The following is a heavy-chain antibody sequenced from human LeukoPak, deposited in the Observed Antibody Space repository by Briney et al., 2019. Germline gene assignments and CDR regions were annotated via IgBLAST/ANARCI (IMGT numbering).Heavy chain of an antibody. CDR2: IYHSGST. V-gene: IGHV4-30-2*01. CDR1: GGSISSGGYS. D-gene: IGHD3-22*01. CDR3: ARLGHYYDSSTFDY. Sequence: SQTLSLTCAVSGGSISSGGYSWSWIRQPPGKGLEWIGYIYHSGSTYYNPSLKSRVTISVDGSKNQFSLKLSSVTAADTAVYYCARLGHYYDSSTFDYWGQGTLVTVSS. J-gene: IGHJ4*02.